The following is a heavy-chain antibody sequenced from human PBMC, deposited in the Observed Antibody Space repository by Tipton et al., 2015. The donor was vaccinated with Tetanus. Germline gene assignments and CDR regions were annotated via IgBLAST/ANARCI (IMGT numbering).Heavy chain of an antibody. V-gene: IGHV4-30-2*01. Sequence: TLSLTCGLSGGSISRGAYSWSWIRQPPGKGLEWIGYIYDSGTTYPNPSLKSRVTISVGETKRQFSLNLTSVTAADTAVYYCARYNSYFYAMDVWGQGTTVTVSS. CDR1: GGSISRGAYS. CDR3: ARYNSYFYAMDV. D-gene: IGHD5-24*01. J-gene: IGHJ6*02. CDR2: IYDSGTT.